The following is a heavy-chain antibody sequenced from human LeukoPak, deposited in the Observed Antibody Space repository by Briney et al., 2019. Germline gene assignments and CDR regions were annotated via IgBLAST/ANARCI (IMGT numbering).Heavy chain of an antibody. Sequence: GSLRLSCAASGFSFSDYYMSWIRQAPGKGLGWVSWVSFISGPGSTTYYADSVKGRFTISRDNAKNSLYLQMNSLSAGDTAVYYCARGGGYDSGYPRYFDLWGRGTLVTVSS. V-gene: IGHV3-11*01. CDR2: ISGPGSTT. D-gene: IGHD3-9*01. CDR3: ARGGGYDSGYPRYFDL. CDR1: GFSFSDYY. J-gene: IGHJ2*01.